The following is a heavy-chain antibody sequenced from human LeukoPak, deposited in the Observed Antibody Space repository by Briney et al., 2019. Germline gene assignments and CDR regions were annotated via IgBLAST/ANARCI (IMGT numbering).Heavy chain of an antibody. CDR3: ARDMGYYDILTGSFYYYYGMDV. D-gene: IGHD3-9*01. CDR1: GYTFTGYY. J-gene: IGHJ6*02. CDR2: IIPILGIA. Sequence: GASVKVSCKASGYTFTGYYMHWVRQAPGQGLEWMGRIIPILGIANYAQKFQGRVTITADKSTSTAYMELSSLRSEDAAVYYCARDMGYYDILTGSFYYYYGMDVWGQGTTVTVSS. V-gene: IGHV1-69*04.